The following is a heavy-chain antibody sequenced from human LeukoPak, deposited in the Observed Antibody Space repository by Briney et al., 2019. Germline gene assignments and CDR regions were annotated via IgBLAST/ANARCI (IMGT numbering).Heavy chain of an antibody. CDR1: GFTGSSNY. V-gene: IGHV3-53*01. CDR3: ARAPGSSWPPSLDY. Sequence: GGSLRLSCAASGFTGSSNYMSWVRQAPGKGLEWVSVIYSGGSTYYADSVKGRFTISRDNSKNTLYLQMNSLRAEDTAVYYCARAPGSSWPPSLDYWGQGTLVTVSS. CDR2: IYSGGST. D-gene: IGHD6-13*01. J-gene: IGHJ4*02.